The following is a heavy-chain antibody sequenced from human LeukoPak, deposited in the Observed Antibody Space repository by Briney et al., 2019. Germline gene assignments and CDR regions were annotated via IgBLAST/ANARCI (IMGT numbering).Heavy chain of an antibody. CDR1: GFTFSSYP. J-gene: IGHJ3*02. D-gene: IGHD6-13*01. CDR3: AGRAAAGHLDGFDI. V-gene: IGHV3-48*03. Sequence: SGGSLRLSCAASGFTFSSYPMNWVRQAPGRGLEWVSYISGSDNTRSYADSVKGRFTISRDNAKSSLSLQMNSLRAEDTAVYYCAGRAAAGHLDGFDIWGQGTLITVSS. CDR2: ISGSDNTR.